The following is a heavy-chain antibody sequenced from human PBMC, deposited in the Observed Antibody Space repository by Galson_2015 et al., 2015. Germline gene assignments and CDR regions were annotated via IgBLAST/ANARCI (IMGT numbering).Heavy chain of an antibody. CDR2: IIPILGIA. J-gene: IGHJ4*02. D-gene: IGHD2/OR15-2a*01. CDR1: GGTFSSYP. V-gene: IGHV1-69*04. Sequence: SVKVSCKASGGTFSSYPISWVRQAPGQGLEWMGRIIPILGIANYAQKFQGRVTITADKSTSTAYMELSSLRSEDTAVYYCARAAFRGGPPDYWGQGTLVTVSS. CDR3: ARAAFRGGPPDY.